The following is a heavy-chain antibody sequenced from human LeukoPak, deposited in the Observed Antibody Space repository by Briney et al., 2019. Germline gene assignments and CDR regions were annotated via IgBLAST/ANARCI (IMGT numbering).Heavy chain of an antibody. CDR1: GGSISSSSYY. CDR3: ARGRVSSSTWYSTYYYFFYMDF. V-gene: IGHV4-39*07. Sequence: PSETLSLTCTVSGGSISSSSYYWGWIRQPPGKGLEWIGSMYYSGSTYYNPSLKSRVTISVDTSKNQFSLRLRSVTAADTAVYFCARGRVSSSTWYSTYYYFFYMDFWGKGTTVTVSS. CDR2: MYYSGST. J-gene: IGHJ6*03. D-gene: IGHD4-11*01.